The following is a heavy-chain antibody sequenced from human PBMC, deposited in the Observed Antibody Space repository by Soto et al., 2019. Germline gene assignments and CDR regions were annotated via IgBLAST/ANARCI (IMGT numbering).Heavy chain of an antibody. CDR1: GGSISSYY. J-gene: IGHJ4*02. Sequence: QVQLQESGPGLVKPSETLSLTCTVSGGSISSYYWSWIRQPPGKGLEWIGYIYYSGSTNYNPSLKSRVTISVATSKNQFSLKLSSVTAADTAVYYCARDRSGWYRGYFDYWGQGTLVTVSS. CDR3: ARDRSGWYRGYFDY. CDR2: IYYSGST. D-gene: IGHD6-19*01. V-gene: IGHV4-59*01.